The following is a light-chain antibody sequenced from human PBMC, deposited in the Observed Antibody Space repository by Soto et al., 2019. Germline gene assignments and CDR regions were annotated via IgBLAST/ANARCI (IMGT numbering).Light chain of an antibody. V-gene: IGKV1-27*01. J-gene: IGKJ1*01. CDR1: QGIIDY. Sequence: DIQMTQSPSSLSASVGDRVTISCRASQGIIDYLAWYQQKPGKPPKLLIYAASTLQSGVPSRFSGSGSGTDFTLTISGPQPEDVATYFCQKYNSAPQTFGPGTKVEIK. CDR3: QKYNSAPQT. CDR2: AAS.